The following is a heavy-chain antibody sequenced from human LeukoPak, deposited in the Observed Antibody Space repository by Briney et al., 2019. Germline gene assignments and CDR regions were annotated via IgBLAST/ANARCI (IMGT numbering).Heavy chain of an antibody. D-gene: IGHD3-10*01. CDR3: ARDSGDVLLWFGEPRDAFDI. CDR2: INPNSGGT. Sequence: ASVKVSCKASGYTFTGYYMHWVRQAAGQGLECMGWINPNSGGTNYAQKFQGRVTMTRDTSISTAYMELSRLSSDDTAAYYCARDSGDVLLWFGEPRDAFDIWGQGTMVTVSS. CDR1: GYTFTGYY. J-gene: IGHJ3*02. V-gene: IGHV1-2*02.